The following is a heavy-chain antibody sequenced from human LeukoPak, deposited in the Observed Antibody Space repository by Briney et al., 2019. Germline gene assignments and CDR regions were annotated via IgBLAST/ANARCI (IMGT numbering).Heavy chain of an antibody. CDR1: GGSISSYY. J-gene: IGHJ3*02. CDR3: ARAGGWFDAFDI. D-gene: IGHD3-10*01. CDR2: IYYSGST. V-gene: IGHV4-59*01. Sequence: SETLSLTCTVSGGSISSYYWSWIRQPPGKGLEWIGYIYYSGSTNYNPSLKSRVTISVDTSKNQFSLKLSSVTAADTAVYYCARAGGWFDAFDIWSQGTMVTVSS.